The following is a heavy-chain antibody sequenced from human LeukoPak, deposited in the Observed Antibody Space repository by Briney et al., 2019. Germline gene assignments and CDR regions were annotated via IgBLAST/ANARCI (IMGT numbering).Heavy chain of an antibody. V-gene: IGHV4-31*03. CDR3: ARGREQQLTRGYYFDY. Sequence: SQTLSLTCTVSGGSISSGGYYWSWIRQHPGKGLEWIGYIYYSGSTYYNPPLKSRVTISVDTSKSQFSLKLSSVTAADTAVYYCARGREQQLTRGYYFDYWGQGTLVTVSS. CDR2: IYYSGST. CDR1: GGSISSGGYY. J-gene: IGHJ4*02. D-gene: IGHD6-13*01.